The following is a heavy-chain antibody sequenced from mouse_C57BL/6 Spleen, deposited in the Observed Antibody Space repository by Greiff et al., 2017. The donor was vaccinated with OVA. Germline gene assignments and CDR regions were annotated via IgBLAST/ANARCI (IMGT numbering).Heavy chain of an antibody. Sequence: VQLQQSGPELVKPGASVKMSCKASGYTFTDYNMHWVKQSHGKSLEWIGYINPNNGGNSYNQKFKGKATLTVNKSSSTAYMELRSLTSEDSAVYYCARGGDYDEEGWNNYWGQGTSVTVSS. D-gene: IGHD2-4*01. CDR3: ARGGDYDEEGWNNY. V-gene: IGHV1-22*01. CDR2: INPNNGGN. CDR1: GYTFTDYN. J-gene: IGHJ4*01.